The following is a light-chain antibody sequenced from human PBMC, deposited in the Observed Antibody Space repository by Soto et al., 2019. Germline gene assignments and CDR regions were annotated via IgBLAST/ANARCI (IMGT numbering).Light chain of an antibody. CDR1: SGHSSDA. Sequence: QSVLTQSPSASASLGASVKLTCTLSSGHSSDAIAWHQQQPEKGPRYLMKLNSDGSHSKGDGIPDRFSGSTSGAERYLTISSLQSEDEADYYCQTWGTGIHWVFGGGTKVTVL. V-gene: IGLV4-69*01. J-gene: IGLJ3*02. CDR2: LNSDGSH. CDR3: QTWGTGIHWV.